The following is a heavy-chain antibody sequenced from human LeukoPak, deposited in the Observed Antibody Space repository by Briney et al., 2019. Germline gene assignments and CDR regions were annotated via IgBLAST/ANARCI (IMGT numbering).Heavy chain of an antibody. CDR3: ARIGVGSSPYYYYYMDV. V-gene: IGHV4-38-2*01. D-gene: IGHD1-26*01. Sequence: PSETLSLTCAASGYSISSGYYWGWIRQPPGKGLEWIGSIYHSGSTYYNPSLKSRVTISVDTSKNQFSLKLSSVTAADTAVYYCARIGVGSSPYYYYYMDVWGKGTTVTVSS. CDR2: IYHSGST. CDR1: GYSISSGYY. J-gene: IGHJ6*03.